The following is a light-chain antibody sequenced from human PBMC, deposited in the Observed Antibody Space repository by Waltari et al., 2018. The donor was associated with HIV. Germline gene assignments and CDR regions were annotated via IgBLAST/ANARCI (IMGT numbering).Light chain of an antibody. CDR2: ADY. J-gene: IGLJ3*02. CDR3: QSYDGTNWV. CDR1: SSSIGSAY. Sequence: NFVLTQPHSVSESPGKTVIIPCTRRSSSIGSAYVQWYQQRPGSSPSTVIYADYQRPSGVPDRFSGSVDSSSNSASLTISGLRSDDEADYYCQSYDGTNWVFGGGTKLTVL. V-gene: IGLV6-57*01.